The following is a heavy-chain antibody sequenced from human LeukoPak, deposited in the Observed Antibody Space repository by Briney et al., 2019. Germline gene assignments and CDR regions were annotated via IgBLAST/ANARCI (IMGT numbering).Heavy chain of an antibody. D-gene: IGHD3-22*01. CDR3: ARSRSEIGVYDY. CDR1: GYTFTNYW. CDR2: IYPGDSDT. Sequence: GESLKISCKGSGYTFTNYWIAWARQMPGKGLEWMGIIYPGDSDTRYSPSFQGQVTISADKSINTAYLQWSSLKASDTAMYYCARSRSEIGVYDYWGQGTLVTVSS. J-gene: IGHJ4*02. V-gene: IGHV5-51*01.